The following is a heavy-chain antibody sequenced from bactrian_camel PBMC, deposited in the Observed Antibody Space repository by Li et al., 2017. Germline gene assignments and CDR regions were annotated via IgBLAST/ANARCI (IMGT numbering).Heavy chain of an antibody. CDR1: GFSFSTYA. Sequence: VQLVESGGGLVQPGGSLRLSCAASGFSFSTYAMTWVRQAPGKGPEWISGIRDASTNTYYADSVKGRFTISRDNAKNTLYLQLNSLKTEDTAMYYCAKAPPDCSGGYCPTIVPGYWGQGTQVTVS. D-gene: IGHD2*01. J-gene: IGHJ6*01. CDR2: IRDASTNT. V-gene: IGHV3S31*01. CDR3: AKAPPDCSGGYCPTIVPGY.